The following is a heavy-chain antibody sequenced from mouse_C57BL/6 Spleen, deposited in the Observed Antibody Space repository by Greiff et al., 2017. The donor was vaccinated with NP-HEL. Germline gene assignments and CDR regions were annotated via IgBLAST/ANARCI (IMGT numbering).Heavy chain of an antibody. CDR2: IWRGGST. D-gene: IGHD4-1*01. J-gene: IGHJ2*01. CDR3: AKNRGISNWDYFDY. CDR1: GFSLTSYG. Sequence: VQLQQSGPGLVQPSQSLSITCTVSGFSLTSYGVHWVRQSPGKGLEWLGVIWRGGSTDYNAAFMSRLSITKDNSKSQVFFKMNSLQADDTAIYYCAKNRGISNWDYFDYWGQGTTLTVSS. V-gene: IGHV2-5*01.